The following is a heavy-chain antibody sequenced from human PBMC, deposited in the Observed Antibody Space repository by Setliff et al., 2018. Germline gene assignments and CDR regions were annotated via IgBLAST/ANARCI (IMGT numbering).Heavy chain of an antibody. Sequence: SETLSLSCAASGFTFSSYTMNWVRQPPGKGLEWIGYIYYSGSANYNPSLKSRVTMSIDTSKNQFSLKLNSVTAADMAVYYCAREQWLDPPGYYYMDVWAKGTTVTVSS. D-gene: IGHD6-19*01. CDR2: IYYSGSA. CDR3: AREQWLDPPGYYYMDV. CDR1: GFTFSSYT. V-gene: IGHV4-59*12. J-gene: IGHJ6*03.